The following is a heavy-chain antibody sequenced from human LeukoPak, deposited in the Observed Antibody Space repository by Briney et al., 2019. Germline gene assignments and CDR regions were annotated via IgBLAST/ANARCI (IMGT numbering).Heavy chain of an antibody. D-gene: IGHD3-22*01. CDR1: GGSISSYY. CDR2: IYYSGST. CDR3: ARATGYYDSSGSIVDAFDI. Sequence: SETLSLTCTVSGGSISSYYWSWIRQPPGEGLEWIGYIYYSGSTNYNPSLKSRVTISVDTSKNQFSLKLSSVTAADTAVYYCARATGYYDSSGSIVDAFDIWGQGTMVTVSS. V-gene: IGHV4-59*01. J-gene: IGHJ3*02.